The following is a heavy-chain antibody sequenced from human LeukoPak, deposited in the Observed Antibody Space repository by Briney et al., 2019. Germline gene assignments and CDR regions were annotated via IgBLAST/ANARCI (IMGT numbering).Heavy chain of an antibody. V-gene: IGHV4-59*01. J-gene: IGHJ4*02. CDR1: GGSMTYYY. D-gene: IGHD1-26*01. CDR3: ARHGGSYTFDL. CDR2: MYDSGST. Sequence: PSETLSLTCTVSGGSMTYYYWTWIRQPPGKGLELIGYMYDSGSTNYNPSLKSRVTISVDTSKNQFSLRLNSVTAADTAVYYCARHGGSYTFDLWGQGVLVTVSS.